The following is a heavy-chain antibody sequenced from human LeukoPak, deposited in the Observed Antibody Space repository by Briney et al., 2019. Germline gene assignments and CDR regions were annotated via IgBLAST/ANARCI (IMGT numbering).Heavy chain of an antibody. CDR2: ISGSGGST. CDR1: RFTLSRYA. Sequence: GGSLTLSCAASRFTLSRYAMSWVRQAPGKGLEWVSAISGSGGSTYYARSVKGRFTLPRDNSKNTLYLQMNRLRAEDTAVHYCANWRGGSYSYYYYGMDVWGQGTTVTVSS. D-gene: IGHD1-26*01. J-gene: IGHJ6*02. CDR3: ANWRGGSYSYYYYGMDV. V-gene: IGHV3-23*01.